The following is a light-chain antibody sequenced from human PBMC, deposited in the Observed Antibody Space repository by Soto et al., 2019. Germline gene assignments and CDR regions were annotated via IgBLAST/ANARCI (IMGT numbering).Light chain of an antibody. V-gene: IGKV1-5*03. J-gene: IGKJ1*01. CDR3: QHYNSYSEA. CDR1: QSINRW. Sequence: DIQMTQSPSTLSASIGDRVTITCRASQSINRWLAWYQQKPGKAPKLLIYKASTLESGVPSRFSGGGIGTEFSLSISSLQPDDFATYYCQHYNSYSEAFGQGTKVDIK. CDR2: KAS.